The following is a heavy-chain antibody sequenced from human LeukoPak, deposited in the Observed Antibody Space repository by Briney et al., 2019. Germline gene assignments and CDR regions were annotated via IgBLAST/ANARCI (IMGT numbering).Heavy chain of an antibody. J-gene: IGHJ4*02. Sequence: SETLSLTCTVSGGSISSGGYYWSWLRQHPGKGLEWIVYIYYSGSTYYNPSLKSRVTISVDTSKNQFSLKLSSVTAADTAVYYCARWTSGDIVQPYYFDYWGQGTLVTVSS. CDR1: GGSISSGGYY. CDR3: ARWTSGDIVQPYYFDY. D-gene: IGHD5-12*01. CDR2: IYYSGST. V-gene: IGHV4-31*03.